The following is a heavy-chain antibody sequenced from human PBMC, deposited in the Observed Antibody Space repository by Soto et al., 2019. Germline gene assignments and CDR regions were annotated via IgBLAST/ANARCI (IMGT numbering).Heavy chain of an antibody. CDR1: GGSISSGGYY. CDR3: ARTRNDYGEAWIDP. J-gene: IGHJ5*02. CDR2: IYYSGST. V-gene: IGHV4-31*03. D-gene: IGHD4-17*01. Sequence: SETLSLTCTVSGGSISSGGYYWSWIRQHPGKGLEWIGYIYYSGSTYYNPSLKSRVTISVDTSKNQFSLKLSSVTAADTAVYYCARTRNDYGEAWIDPWGQGTLVTVSS.